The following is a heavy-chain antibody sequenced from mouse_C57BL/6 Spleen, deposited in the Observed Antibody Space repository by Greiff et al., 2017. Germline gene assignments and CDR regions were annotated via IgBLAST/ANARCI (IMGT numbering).Heavy chain of an antibody. Sequence: EVKVVESGGGLVTPGGSLTLSCAASGFTFSDYGLHWVRQAPATGLAWVAYISSGSSTIYYADTVKGRFTISRDNAKNTLFLQMTSLRSEDTAMDDGARRGNYVDYYAMDYWGQGTSVTVSS. CDR3: ARRGNYVDYYAMDY. D-gene: IGHD2-1*01. V-gene: IGHV5-17*01. CDR2: ISSGSSTI. J-gene: IGHJ4*01. CDR1: GFTFSDYG.